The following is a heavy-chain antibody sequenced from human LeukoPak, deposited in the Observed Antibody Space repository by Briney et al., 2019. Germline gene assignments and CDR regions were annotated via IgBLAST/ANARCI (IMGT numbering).Heavy chain of an antibody. V-gene: IGHV3-23*01. J-gene: IGHJ4*02. CDR1: GFTFSSYA. Sequence: GGSLRLSCAASGFTFSSYAMSWVRQAPGKGLEWVSAISGSGGSTYYADSVKGRFTISRDNSKNTLYLQMNSLRAEDTAVYYCAKERSTMVRGAQSAYFDYWGQGTLVTVSP. CDR2: ISGSGGST. D-gene: IGHD3-10*01. CDR3: AKERSTMVRGAQSAYFDY.